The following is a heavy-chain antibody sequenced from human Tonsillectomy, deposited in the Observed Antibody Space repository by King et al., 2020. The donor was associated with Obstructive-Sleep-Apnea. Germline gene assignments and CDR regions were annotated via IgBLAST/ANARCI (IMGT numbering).Heavy chain of an antibody. CDR2: VFHTGST. J-gene: IGHJ4*02. CDR1: GGSISSYF. D-gene: IGHD5-12*01. V-gene: IGHV4-59*01. Sequence: QLQESGPGMVKASETLSLTCTVSGGSISSYFWSWIRQPPGKGLEWIGFVFHTGSTNYSPSLKSRVTISVDTSDNQFSLILGSLTAADTAIYYCARGLVATGRFDSWGQGTLVTVSS. CDR3: ARGLVATGRFDS.